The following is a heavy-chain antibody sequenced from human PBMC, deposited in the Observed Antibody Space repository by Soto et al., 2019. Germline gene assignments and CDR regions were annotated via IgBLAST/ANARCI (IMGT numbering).Heavy chain of an antibody. Sequence: PGGSLRLSCAASGFTFSSYAMCWVRQAPGKGLEWVSAISGSGGSTYYTDSVKGRFTISRDNSKNTLYLQMNSLTAEDMAVYYCVKSRDSSGWHVFAYWGQGTLVTVSS. CDR3: VKSRDSSGWHVFAY. D-gene: IGHD6-19*01. CDR2: ISGSGGST. J-gene: IGHJ4*02. CDR1: GFTFSSYA. V-gene: IGHV3-23*01.